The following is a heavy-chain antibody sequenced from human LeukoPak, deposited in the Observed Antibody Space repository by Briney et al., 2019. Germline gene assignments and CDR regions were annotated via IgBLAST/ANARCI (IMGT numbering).Heavy chain of an antibody. Sequence: GGSLRLSCAASGFTFSSYGMHWVRQAPGKGLEWVAVISYDGSNKYYADSVKGRFTISRDNSKNTLYLQMNSLRVEDTAVYYCATLPYYYDSSGSYYFDYWGQGTLVTVSS. D-gene: IGHD3-22*01. CDR1: GFTFSSYG. CDR3: ATLPYYYDSSGSYYFDY. J-gene: IGHJ4*02. CDR2: ISYDGSNK. V-gene: IGHV3-30*03.